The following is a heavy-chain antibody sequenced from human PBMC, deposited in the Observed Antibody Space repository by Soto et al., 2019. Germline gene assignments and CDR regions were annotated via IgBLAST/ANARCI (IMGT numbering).Heavy chain of an antibody. D-gene: IGHD4-4*01. Sequence: GGSLRLSCAASGFTFSSYAMSWVRQAPGKGLEWVSAISGSGGSTYYADSVKGRFTISRDNSKNTLYLQMNSLRAEDTAVYYCATGTTVTTDFDYCGQGTLVTVSS. CDR3: ATGTTVTTDFDY. CDR1: GFTFSSYA. CDR2: ISGSGGST. J-gene: IGHJ4*02. V-gene: IGHV3-23*01.